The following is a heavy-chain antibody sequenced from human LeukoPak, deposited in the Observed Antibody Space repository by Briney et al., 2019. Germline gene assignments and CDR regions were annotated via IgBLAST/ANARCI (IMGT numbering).Heavy chain of an antibody. CDR1: GFTFSSYA. J-gene: IGHJ4*02. CDR3: ARAGVLLNARYFDY. D-gene: IGHD3-10*01. Sequence: GGSLRLSCAASGFTFSSYAMHWVRQAPGKGLEWVAVISYDGSNKYYADSVKGRFTISRDNSKNTLYLQMNSLRAEDTAVYYCARAGVLLNARYFDYWGQGTLVTVSS. V-gene: IGHV3-30-3*01. CDR2: ISYDGSNK.